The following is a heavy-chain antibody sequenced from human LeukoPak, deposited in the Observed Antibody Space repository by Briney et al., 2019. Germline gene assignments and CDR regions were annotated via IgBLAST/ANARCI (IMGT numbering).Heavy chain of an antibody. CDR1: GYTFTSYD. Sequence: ASVKVSCKASGYTFTSYDINWVRQATGQGLEWMAWMNPNSGNTGYAQKFQGRVTMTRNTSISTAYMELSSLRSEDTAVYYCARGGKQQLVRSRFDPWGQGTLVTVSS. CDR3: ARGGKQQLVRSRFDP. D-gene: IGHD6-13*01. CDR2: MNPNSGNT. V-gene: IGHV1-8*01. J-gene: IGHJ5*02.